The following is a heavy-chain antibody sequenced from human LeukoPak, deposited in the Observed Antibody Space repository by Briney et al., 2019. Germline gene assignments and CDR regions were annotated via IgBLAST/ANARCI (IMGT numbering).Heavy chain of an antibody. D-gene: IGHD6-13*01. CDR1: GFTFSGYW. Sequence: GGSLRLSCAASGFTFSGYWMHWVRQAPGKGLEWVANLKQDGSGKHFADSVKGRFTISRDNAENSLYLQMNSLRAEDTAVYYCARGTIAAPGTDYWGQGTLVTVSS. J-gene: IGHJ4*02. CDR3: ARGTIAAPGTDY. CDR2: LKQDGSGK. V-gene: IGHV3-7*01.